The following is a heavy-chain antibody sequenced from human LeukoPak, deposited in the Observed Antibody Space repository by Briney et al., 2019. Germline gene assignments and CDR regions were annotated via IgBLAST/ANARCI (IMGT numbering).Heavy chain of an antibody. D-gene: IGHD1-26*01. CDR3: TKGLMEATGPNSR. CDR1: GFTFSSYW. V-gene: IGHV3-15*01. CDR2: IKPRTEGGTI. J-gene: IGHJ4*02. Sequence: PGGSLRLSCAASGFTFSSYWMSWVRQAPGKGLEWVGRIKPRTEGGTIDYASAVEGRFTISRDDSKSILYLQLNSLKSEDTAVYYCTKGLMEATGPNSRWGQGTPVTVSS.